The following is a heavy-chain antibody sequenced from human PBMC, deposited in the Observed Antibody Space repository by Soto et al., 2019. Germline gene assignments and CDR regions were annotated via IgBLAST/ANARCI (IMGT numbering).Heavy chain of an antibody. V-gene: IGHV1-18*01. CDR1: GYIFVNYG. D-gene: IGHD3-16*01. CDR2: ISPYTGNT. Sequence: SVKVSCKASGYIFVNYGIAWVRQAPGQGLEWMGWISPYTGNTHSASKVQGRLTMTTDTSTSTAYMDLGSLTSDDTAVYYCVMVDNYVTPTPQDVWGQGTTVTVSS. J-gene: IGHJ6*02. CDR3: VMVDNYVTPTPQDV.